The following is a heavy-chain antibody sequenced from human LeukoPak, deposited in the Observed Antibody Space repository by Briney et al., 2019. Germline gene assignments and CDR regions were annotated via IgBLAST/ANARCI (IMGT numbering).Heavy chain of an antibody. V-gene: IGHV3-30*04. J-gene: IGHJ4*02. Sequence: QPGRSLRLSCAASGFTFSSYAMHWVRQAPGKGLEWVAVISYDGSNKYYADSVKGRFTISRDNSENTLYLQMNSLRAEDTAVYYCARDYDYYDSSGYYYWGQGTLVTVSS. CDR2: ISYDGSNK. CDR1: GFTFSSYA. D-gene: IGHD3-22*01. CDR3: ARDYDYYDSSGYYY.